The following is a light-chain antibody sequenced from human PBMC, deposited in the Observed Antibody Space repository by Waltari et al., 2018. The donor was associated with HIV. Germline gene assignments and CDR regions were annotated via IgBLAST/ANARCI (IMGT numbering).Light chain of an antibody. V-gene: IGKV4-1*01. Sequence: DIVMTQSPDSLTLSLREPAPINGKSNRSLFHPPNNTKSLARYQQKPGQAPRLLFYWASTRERGVPERFIGSGSVADFNLTITKVQADDVAMYFCHQYFSVFPVTFGGGTKVEIE. CDR1: RSLFHPPNNTKS. CDR2: WAS. CDR3: HQYFSVFPVT. J-gene: IGKJ4*01.